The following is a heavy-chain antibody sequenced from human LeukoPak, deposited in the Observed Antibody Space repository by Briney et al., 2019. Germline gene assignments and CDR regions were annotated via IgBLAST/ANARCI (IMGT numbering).Heavy chain of an antibody. J-gene: IGHJ5*02. Sequence: SETLSLTCTVSGGSISSDYWSWIRQPPGKGLEWIGIYYSGTTKHNPSLKSRVTISVDTSKNQFSLKLSSVPAADTAMYYCARHKRASSTDWFDPWGQGTLVTVSA. CDR3: ARHKRASSTDWFDP. D-gene: IGHD6-6*01. CDR2: YYSGTT. V-gene: IGHV4-59*08. CDR1: GGSISSDY.